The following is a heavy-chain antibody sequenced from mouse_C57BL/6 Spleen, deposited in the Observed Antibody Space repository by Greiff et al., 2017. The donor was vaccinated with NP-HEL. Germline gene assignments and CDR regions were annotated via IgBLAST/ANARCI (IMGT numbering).Heavy chain of an antibody. Sequence: VQLQQSGPELVKPGASVKISCKASGYTFTDYYMNWVKQSHGKSLEWIGDINPNNGGTSYNQKFKGKATLTVDKSSSTAYMELRSLTSEDSAVYYCARKRLIGVYDSYYFDYWGQGTTLTVSS. CDR3: ARKRLIGVYDSYYFDY. D-gene: IGHD2-4*01. V-gene: IGHV1-26*01. CDR1: GYTFTDYY. J-gene: IGHJ2*01. CDR2: INPNNGGT.